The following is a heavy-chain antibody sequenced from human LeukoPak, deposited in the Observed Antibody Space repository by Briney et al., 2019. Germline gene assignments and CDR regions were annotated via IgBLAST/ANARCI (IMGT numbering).Heavy chain of an antibody. Sequence: GGSLRLSCAASGFTFSIYAMSWVRQAPGKGLEWVANIKQDGSEKYYVDSVKGRFTISRDNAKNSLYLQMNSLRAEDTAVYYCARAVGRSSWPTRYYYYYGMDVWGQGTTVTVSS. V-gene: IGHV3-7*03. CDR1: GFTFSIYA. D-gene: IGHD6-13*01. J-gene: IGHJ6*02. CDR2: IKQDGSEK. CDR3: ARAVGRSSWPTRYYYYYGMDV.